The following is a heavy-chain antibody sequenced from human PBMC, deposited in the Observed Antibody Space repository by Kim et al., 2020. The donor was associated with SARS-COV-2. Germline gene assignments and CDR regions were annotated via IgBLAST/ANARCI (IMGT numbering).Heavy chain of an antibody. J-gene: IGHJ2*01. Sequence: GGSLRLSCVASRFTFSSYAMTWVRQAPGKGLEWVATIFGSGDGTYYPDSVRGRFIVSRDNSKNTLYLQRNHLRADDTAIYYCAKNVHVTSVTFLCYSDLWGRGTSVTVSS. CDR3: AKNVHVTSVTFLCYSDL. V-gene: IGHV3-23*01. D-gene: IGHD2-2*01. CDR1: RFTFSSYA. CDR2: IFGSGDGT.